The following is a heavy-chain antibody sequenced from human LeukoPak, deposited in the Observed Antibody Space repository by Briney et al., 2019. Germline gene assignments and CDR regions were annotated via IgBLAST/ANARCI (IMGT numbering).Heavy chain of an antibody. D-gene: IGHD3-16*01. J-gene: IGHJ4*02. V-gene: IGHV4-30-2*01. CDR1: GGSISSGGYS. CDR3: ARVWGASLLDY. CDR2: IYHSGST. Sequence: SETPSLTCAVSGGSISSGGYSWSWIRQPPGKGLEWIGYIYHSGSTYYNPSLKSRVTISVDRSKNQFSLKLSSVTAADTAVYYCARVWGASLLDYWGQGTLVTVSS.